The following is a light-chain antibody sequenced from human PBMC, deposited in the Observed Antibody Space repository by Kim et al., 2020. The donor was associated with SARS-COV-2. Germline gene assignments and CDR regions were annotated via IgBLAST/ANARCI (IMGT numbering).Light chain of an antibody. V-gene: IGLV1-51*01. CDR1: SSNIGNNY. J-gene: IGLJ2*01. CDR2: DNN. Sequence: GQKVPISCSGSSSNIGNNYVSWYQQHPGPAPKLLFYDNNKRPSGIPDRFSGSKSGTSATLGITGLQTGDEADYYCGTWDSSLSAVVFGGGTQLTVL. CDR3: GTWDSSLSAVV.